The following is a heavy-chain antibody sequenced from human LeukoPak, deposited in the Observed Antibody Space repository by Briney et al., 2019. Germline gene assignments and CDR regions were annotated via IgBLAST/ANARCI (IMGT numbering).Heavy chain of an antibody. V-gene: IGHV4-59*08. CDR2: LYYSGNT. CDR1: GGSISSYY. J-gene: IGHJ2*01. Sequence: SETLSLTCTVSGGSISSYYWSWIRQPPGKGLECIGYLYYSGNTNYNPSFKSRVTISVDTSKNQFSLSLSSVTAADTAVFYCARRGPGNWYFDFWGRGTLVTVSS. CDR3: ARRGPGNWYFDF.